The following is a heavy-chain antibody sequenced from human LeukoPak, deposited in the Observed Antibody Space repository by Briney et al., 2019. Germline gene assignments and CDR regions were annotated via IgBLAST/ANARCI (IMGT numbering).Heavy chain of an antibody. J-gene: IGHJ4*02. V-gene: IGHV4-39*07. CDR3: ARESYYFPY. CDR1: SGSISTSNYY. Sequence: SETLSLTCTVSSGSISTSNYYWGWVRQPPGKALEWIGNIFYSGSTYYSPSLKSRVTISLDTSRNQFSLKLSSVTAADTAVYYCARESYYFPYWGQGTLVTVSS. CDR2: IFYSGST.